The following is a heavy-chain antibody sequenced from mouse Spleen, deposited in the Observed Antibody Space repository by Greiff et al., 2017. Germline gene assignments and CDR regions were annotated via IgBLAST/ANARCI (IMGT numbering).Heavy chain of an antibody. V-gene: IGHV2-2*01. CDR1: GFSLTSYG. CDR2: IWSGGST. J-gene: IGHJ3*01. Sequence: QVQLQQSGPGLVQPSQSLSITCTVSGFSLTSYGVHWVRQTPGKGLEWLGVIWSGGSTDYNAAFISRRSISKDNSKSQVFFKMNSLQADDTAIYYCARAKLEGFAYWGQGTLVTVSA. CDR3: ARAKLEGFAY.